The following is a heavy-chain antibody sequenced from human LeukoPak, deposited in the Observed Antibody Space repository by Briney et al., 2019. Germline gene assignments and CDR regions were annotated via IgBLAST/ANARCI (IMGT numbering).Heavy chain of an antibody. V-gene: IGHV3-11*01. J-gene: IGHJ4*02. CDR1: GFTFSDYY. D-gene: IGHD3-3*01. CDR2: ISSSGSTI. Sequence: GGSLRLSCAASGFTFSDYYMSWIRQAPGKGLEWVSYISSSGSTIYYADSVKGRFTISRDNAKNSLYLQMNNLRAEDTAVYYCARATYYDFWIDYWGQGTLVTVSS. CDR3: ARATYYDFWIDY.